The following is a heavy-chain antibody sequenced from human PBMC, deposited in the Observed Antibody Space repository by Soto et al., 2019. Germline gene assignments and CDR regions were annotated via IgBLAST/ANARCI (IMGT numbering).Heavy chain of an antibody. J-gene: IGHJ6*02. V-gene: IGHV4-39*01. CDR3: ARVSSGDGLGYYYSYAIVV. CDR2: IYYSGST. Sequence: PSETLALTGTVSGCSISSSSYYWCWILQPPGKGLEWIGSIYYSGSTYYNPSLKSRVTISVDTSKNQFSLKLSSVTAADTAVYYCARVSSGDGLGYYYSYAIVVWCPGPAVTVSS. CDR1: GCSISSSSYY. D-gene: IGHD6-19*01.